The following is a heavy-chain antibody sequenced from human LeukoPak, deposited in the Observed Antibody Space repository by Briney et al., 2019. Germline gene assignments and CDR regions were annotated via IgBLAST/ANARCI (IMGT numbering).Heavy chain of an antibody. D-gene: IGHD6-19*01. CDR2: MNPNSGNT. CDR3: ARGDGQWLVRRGMDV. J-gene: IGHJ6*02. CDR1: GYTFTSYD. V-gene: IGHV1-8*01. Sequence: ASVKVSCKASGYTFTSYDINWVRQATGQGLEWMGWMNPNSGNTGYAQKFQGRVTMTRNTSISTAYMELSSLRSEDTAVYYCARGDGQWLVRRGMDVWGQGTTVTVSS.